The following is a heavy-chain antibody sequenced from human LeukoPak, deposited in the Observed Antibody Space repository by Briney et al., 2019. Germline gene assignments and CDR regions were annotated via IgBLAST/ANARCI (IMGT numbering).Heavy chain of an antibody. CDR2: INPSGGST. CDR1: GYTFTSYY. CDR3: ARAPGYYGDYNYWFDP. D-gene: IGHD4-17*01. Sequence: GASVKVSCKASGYTFTSYYMHWVRQAPGQGLEWMGIINPSGGSTSYAQKFQGRVTMTRDTSTSTVYMELSSLRSEDTAVYYCARAPGYYGDYNYWFDPWGQGTLVTVSS. V-gene: IGHV1-46*01. J-gene: IGHJ5*02.